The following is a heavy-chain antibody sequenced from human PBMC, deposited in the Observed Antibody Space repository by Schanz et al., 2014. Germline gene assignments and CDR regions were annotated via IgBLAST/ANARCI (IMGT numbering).Heavy chain of an antibody. D-gene: IGHD5-12*01. J-gene: IGHJ4*02. CDR1: GFSLDIFA. CDR3: ARDFHGYGPHLDY. Sequence: EVHLLESGGGLVEPGGSLRLSCATSGFSLDIFAVSWVRQAPGKGLEWVSSFNDGGVNKYYADSVKGRFTISSDNSKSTLYLQLNSLRAEDTAVYYCARDFHGYGPHLDYWGQGSLVTVSP. V-gene: IGHV3-23*01. CDR2: FNDGGVNK.